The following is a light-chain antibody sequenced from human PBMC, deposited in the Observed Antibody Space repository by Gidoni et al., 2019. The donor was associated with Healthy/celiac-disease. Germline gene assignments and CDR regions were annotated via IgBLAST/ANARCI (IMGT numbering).Light chain of an antibody. CDR3: SSYTSSSFWV. V-gene: IGLV2-14*01. Sequence: QSALTQPASVSGSPGPSITISCTGTSSDVGGYNYVSWYQQHPGKAPKLMIYEVSNRPSGVSNRFSGSKSGNTASLTISGLQAEDDAYYYCSSYTSSSFWVFGGGTKLTVL. CDR1: SSDVGGYNY. CDR2: EVS. J-gene: IGLJ3*02.